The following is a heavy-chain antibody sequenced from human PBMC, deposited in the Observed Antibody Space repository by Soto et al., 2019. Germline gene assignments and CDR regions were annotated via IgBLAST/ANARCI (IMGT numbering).Heavy chain of an antibody. CDR1: GFSLSSSGVS. D-gene: IGHD3-16*01. CDR2: INWVGDG. V-gene: IGHV2-5*02. J-gene: IGHJ3*02. Sequence: QITLKESGPTLVKPTETLTLTCTFSGFSLSSSGVSVGWIRQPPAKALQWLALINWVGDGRYSPSLKSRLTVNKVNSGYHVVLTVTNMDPVDTATYYCANRPWGSADTFHNRGRGIMVTVSS. CDR3: ANRPWGSADTFHN.